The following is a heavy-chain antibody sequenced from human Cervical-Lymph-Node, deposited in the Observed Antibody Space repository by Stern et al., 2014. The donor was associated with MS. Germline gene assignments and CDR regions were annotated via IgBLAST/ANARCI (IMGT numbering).Heavy chain of an antibody. CDR2: IWYDGSNK. CDR1: GFTFSSYG. V-gene: IGHV3-33*01. CDR3: ARDHRARYYYDSSDI. D-gene: IGHD3-22*01. Sequence: VQLVESGGGVVQPGGSLRLSCAASGFTFSSYGMHWVRQAPGKGLEWVAVIWYDGSNKYYADSVKCRFTISRDNSKNTLYLQMNSLRAEDTAVYYCARDHRARYYYDSSDIWGQGTMVTVSS. J-gene: IGHJ3*02.